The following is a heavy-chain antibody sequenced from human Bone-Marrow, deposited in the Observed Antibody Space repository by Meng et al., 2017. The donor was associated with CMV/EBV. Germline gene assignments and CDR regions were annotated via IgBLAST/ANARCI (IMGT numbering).Heavy chain of an antibody. V-gene: IGHV1-18*01. CDR3: GRGGGSTDLDV. CDR1: GYIFISYE. CDR2: IIPHNGNT. D-gene: IGHD6-13*01. Sequence: ASVKVSCKASGYIFISYEIHWVRQAAGQGLEWMGRIIPHNGNTNYAQNLKDRVTLTTDTTTTTAYLEVRNLGFDDTAVYFCGRGGGSTDLDVWGQGTTVTVSS. J-gene: IGHJ6*02.